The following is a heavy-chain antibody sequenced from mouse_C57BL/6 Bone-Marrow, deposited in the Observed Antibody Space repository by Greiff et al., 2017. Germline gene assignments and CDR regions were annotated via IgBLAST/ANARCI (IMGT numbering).Heavy chain of an antibody. D-gene: IGHD3-2*02. CDR1: GFTFSSYA. J-gene: IGHJ2*01. Sequence: EVKLVESGEGLVKPGGSLKLSCAASGFTFSSYAMSWVRQTPEKRLEWVAYISSGGDYIYYADAVEGRFTISRENARNTMYLQMSSLKSEDTAIYYCTRDKATTFDYWGQGTTLTVSS. CDR3: TRDKATTFDY. CDR2: ISSGGDYI. V-gene: IGHV5-9-1*02.